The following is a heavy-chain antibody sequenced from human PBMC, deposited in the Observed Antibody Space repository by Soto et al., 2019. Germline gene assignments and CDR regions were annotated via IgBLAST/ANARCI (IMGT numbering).Heavy chain of an antibody. CDR1: GGSITNGDYY. V-gene: IGHV4-31*03. D-gene: IGHD2-2*01. J-gene: IGHJ4*02. CDR3: ARDAPGEAPY. CDR2: INYRGTT. Sequence: QVQLQESGPGLVRHSQTLSLTCTVSGGSITNGDYYWNWIRQHPGKGLEWIGYINYRGTTFYNPSLKSRVFISVETSKNQFSLNLSSVTAADTAVYFCARDAPGEAPYWGQGTLVTVSS.